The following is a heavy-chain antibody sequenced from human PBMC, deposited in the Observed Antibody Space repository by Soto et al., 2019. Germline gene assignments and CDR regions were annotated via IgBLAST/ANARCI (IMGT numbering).Heavy chain of an antibody. Sequence: ASVKVSCKASGYTFTGYYMHWVRQAPGQGLEWMGWINPNSGGTNYAQKFQGRVTMTRDTSISTAYMELSRLRSDDTAVYYCARDRGDYYDSSGYYSIYYFDYWGQGTLVTVSS. D-gene: IGHD3-22*01. CDR2: INPNSGGT. V-gene: IGHV1-2*02. CDR3: ARDRGDYYDSSGYYSIYYFDY. J-gene: IGHJ4*02. CDR1: GYTFTGYY.